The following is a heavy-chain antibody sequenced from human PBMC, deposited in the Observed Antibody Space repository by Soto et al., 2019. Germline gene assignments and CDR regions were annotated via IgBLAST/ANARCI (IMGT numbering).Heavy chain of an antibody. CDR3: TRHFSFDPDYYMDV. CDR1: GFTFSGSA. CDR2: IRSKANSYAT. J-gene: IGHJ6*03. V-gene: IGHV3-73*01. Sequence: GGSLRLSCAASGFTFSGSAMHWVRQASGKGLEWVGRIRSKANSYATAYAASVKGRFNISREDSKNTAYLQMNSLKTEDTAVYYCTRHFSFDPDYYMDVWGKGTTVTVSS. D-gene: IGHD3-9*01.